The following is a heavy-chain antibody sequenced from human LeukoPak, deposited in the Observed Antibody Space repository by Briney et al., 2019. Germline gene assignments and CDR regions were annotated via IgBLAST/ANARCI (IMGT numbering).Heavy chain of an antibody. V-gene: IGHV3-33*01. CDR1: GFTFSSYG. J-gene: IGHJ3*02. Sequence: PGGSLRLSCAASGFTFSSYGMHWVRQAPGMGLEWVAVTWYDGSNKYYADSVKGRFTISRDNPKNTLYLQMNSLRVEDTAVYYCARVHWGNYYLNAFDIWGQGTMVTVSS. CDR2: TWYDGSNK. CDR3: ARVHWGNYYLNAFDI. D-gene: IGHD3-10*01.